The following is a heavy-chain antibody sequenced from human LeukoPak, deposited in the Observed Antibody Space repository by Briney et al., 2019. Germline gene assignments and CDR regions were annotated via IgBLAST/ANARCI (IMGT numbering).Heavy chain of an antibody. J-gene: IGHJ5*02. Sequence: GASVKVSCKASGYTFTTYDINWVRQATGHGLEWMGWMNPNSGNTGYAQKFQGRVTMTRNTSISTAYMELSSLRSEDTAVYYCARGPNKSDGGNSGSAWFDPWGQGTLVTVSS. V-gene: IGHV1-8*01. CDR3: ARGPNKSDGGNSGSAWFDP. D-gene: IGHD4-23*01. CDR2: MNPNSGNT. CDR1: GYTFTTYD.